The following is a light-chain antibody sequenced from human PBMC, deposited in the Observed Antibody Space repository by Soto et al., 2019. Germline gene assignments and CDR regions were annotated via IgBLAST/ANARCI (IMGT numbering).Light chain of an antibody. CDR1: SSNIGSNT. CDR3: AAWDDSRNGPV. V-gene: IGLV1-44*01. J-gene: IGLJ2*01. Sequence: QSVLTQPPSASGTPGQRVTISCSGSSSNIGSNTVNWYQQLPGTAPKLLISSNNQRPSGVPDRFSGSKSGTSASLAISGLQSEDEADYYCAAWDDSRNGPVVGGGTKLTVL. CDR2: SNN.